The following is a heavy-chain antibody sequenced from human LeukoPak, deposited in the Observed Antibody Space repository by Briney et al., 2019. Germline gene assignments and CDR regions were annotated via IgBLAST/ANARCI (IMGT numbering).Heavy chain of an antibody. V-gene: IGHV3-23*01. D-gene: IGHD6-6*01. Sequence: PGGSLRLSCAASGCTFSSYGMHWVRQAPGKGLEWVSAISGSGGSTYYADSVKGRFTISRDNSKNTLYLQMNSLRAEDTAVYYCAKRRGAALAIYYFDYWGQGTLVTVSS. CDR3: AKRRGAALAIYYFDY. CDR1: GCTFSSYG. J-gene: IGHJ4*02. CDR2: ISGSGGST.